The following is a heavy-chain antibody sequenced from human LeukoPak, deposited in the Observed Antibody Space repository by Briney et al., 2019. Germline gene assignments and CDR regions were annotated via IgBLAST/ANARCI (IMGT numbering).Heavy chain of an antibody. D-gene: IGHD1-7*01. CDR1: GFTFSSYG. J-gene: IGHJ4*02. V-gene: IGHV3-30*03. CDR2: ISHDGSNK. CDR3: ASQTGTTPR. Sequence: GRSLRLSCAASGFTFSSYGMHWVRQAPGKGLEWVAVISHDGSNKYYADSVRGRFSISRDNSKNTLYLQMNSLRVEDTAVYYCASQTGTTPRWGQGTLVTVSS.